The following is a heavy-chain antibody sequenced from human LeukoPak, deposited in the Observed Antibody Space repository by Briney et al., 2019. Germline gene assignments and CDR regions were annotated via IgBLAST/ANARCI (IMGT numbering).Heavy chain of an antibody. Sequence: ASVKVSCKVSGYTLTELSMHWVRQAPGKGLEWMGGFGPEDGETIYAQKFQGRVTMTEDTSTDTAYMELSSLRSEDTAVYYCATVRRLGYCSGGSCSDAFDIWGQGTMVTVSS. CDR2: FGPEDGET. V-gene: IGHV1-24*01. J-gene: IGHJ3*02. CDR3: ATVRRLGYCSGGSCSDAFDI. CDR1: GYTLTELS. D-gene: IGHD2-15*01.